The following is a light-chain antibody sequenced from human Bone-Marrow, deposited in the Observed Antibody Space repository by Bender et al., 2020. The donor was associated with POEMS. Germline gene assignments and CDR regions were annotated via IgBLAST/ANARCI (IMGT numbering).Light chain of an antibody. J-gene: IGLJ3*02. V-gene: IGLV1-36*01. CDR2: YAV. Sequence: QSVVTQPPSLSEAPRQRVTLSCSGSSSNIGNHGVHWYQQFPGEAPKPLIYYAVLLPPGVSDRFSASKSGNTASLTVSGLQAEDEGDYFCSSYAGSKIVVFGGGTKVTVL. CDR3: SSYAGSKIVV. CDR1: SSNIGNHG.